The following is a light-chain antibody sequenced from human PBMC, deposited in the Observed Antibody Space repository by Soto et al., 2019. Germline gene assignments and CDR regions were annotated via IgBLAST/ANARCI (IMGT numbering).Light chain of an antibody. Sequence: EIVMTQSPATLSVSPGERATLSCRASQSVSSNLAWYQQKPGQAPRVLIYDASTRATGTPARFSGSGSGTEFTLTISSVQSEDFAFYYCQQYNSWPLTFGQGTKLEI. V-gene: IGKV3-15*01. CDR3: QQYNSWPLT. CDR1: QSVSSN. CDR2: DAS. J-gene: IGKJ2*01.